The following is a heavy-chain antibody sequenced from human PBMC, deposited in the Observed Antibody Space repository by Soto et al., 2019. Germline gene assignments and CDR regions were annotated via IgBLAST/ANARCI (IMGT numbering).Heavy chain of an antibody. CDR1: GGSISSGGYY. V-gene: IGHV4-31*03. CDR2: VYYKGNT. J-gene: IGHJ4*02. CDR3: ARAGIVARPHLDY. Sequence: PSETLSLTCTVSGGSISSGGYYWNWIRQHPGKGLEWVGYVYYKGNTYYNPSLKSRVTISVDMSENQFSLKLSSVTAADTAVYYCARAGIVARPHLDYWGQGTLVTSPQ. D-gene: IGHD6-6*01.